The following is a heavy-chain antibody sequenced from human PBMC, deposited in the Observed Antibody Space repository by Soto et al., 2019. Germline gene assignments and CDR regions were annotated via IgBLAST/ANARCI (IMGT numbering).Heavy chain of an antibody. V-gene: IGHV3-64*01. D-gene: IGHD5-12*01. CDR2: ISSNGGST. Sequence: EVQLVESGGGLVQPGGSLRLSCAASGFTFSSYAMHWVRQAPGKGLEYVSAISSNGGSTYYANSVKGRFTISRDNSKNTLYLQMGGLRAEDMAVYYCAIISGYDDYWGQGTLVTVSS. CDR3: AIISGYDDY. J-gene: IGHJ4*02. CDR1: GFTFSSYA.